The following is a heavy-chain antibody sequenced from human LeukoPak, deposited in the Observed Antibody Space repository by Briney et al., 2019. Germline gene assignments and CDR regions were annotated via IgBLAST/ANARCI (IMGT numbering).Heavy chain of an antibody. V-gene: IGHV3-74*01. CDR1: GFTFSTYW. J-gene: IGHJ4*02. Sequence: GGSLRLSCAASGFTFSTYWMHWVRQAPGKGLVWVSRFNSDGISTNYADSVKGRFTISRDNAKNTLYLQMNSLRAEDTAVYYCAKDSRDYNFRTGYYFDYWGQGTLVTVSS. D-gene: IGHD5-24*01. CDR2: FNSDGIST. CDR3: AKDSRDYNFRTGYYFDY.